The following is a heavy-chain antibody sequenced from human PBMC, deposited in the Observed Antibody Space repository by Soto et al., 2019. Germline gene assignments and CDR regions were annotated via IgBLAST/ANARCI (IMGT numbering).Heavy chain of an antibody. D-gene: IGHD2-15*01. CDR3: ARGRIVVVVAAKARNWFDP. V-gene: IGHV4-34*01. CDR2: INHSGST. J-gene: IGHJ5*02. CDR1: GGSFSGYY. Sequence: QVQLQQWGAGLLKPSETLSLTCAVYGGSFSGYYWSWIRQPPGKGLEWIGEINHSGSTNYNPSLKSRVTISVDTSKNQCPQKLSSATAADTAVYYCARGRIVVVVAAKARNWFDPWGQGTLVTVSS.